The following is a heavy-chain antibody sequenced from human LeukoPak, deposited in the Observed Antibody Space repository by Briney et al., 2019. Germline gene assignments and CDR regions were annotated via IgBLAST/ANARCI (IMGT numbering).Heavy chain of an antibody. D-gene: IGHD2-2*01. J-gene: IGHJ4*02. V-gene: IGHV3-21*01. CDR3: ARGDRDLYCSSTSCYPVL. CDR2: ISSSSSYI. CDR1: GFTFSSYS. Sequence: GGSLRLSCVASGFTFSSYSMNWVRQAPGKGLEWVSSISSSSSYIYYADSVKGRFTVSRDNAKNSLYLQMNSLRAEDTAVYYCARGDRDLYCSSTSCYPVLGGQGTLVTVSS.